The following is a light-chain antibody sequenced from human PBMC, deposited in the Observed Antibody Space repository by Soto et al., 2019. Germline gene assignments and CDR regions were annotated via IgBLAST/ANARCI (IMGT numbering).Light chain of an antibody. CDR2: GAS. CDR3: QQYGSSSWT. V-gene: IGKV3-20*01. CDR1: QSVSSTY. Sequence: EIVLTQSPGTLSLSPGERATLSCRASQSVSSTYLAWYQQQPGQAPRLLIYGASNRATGIPDRFSGSGSGTDFTLTISRLELEDFAVYYCQQYGSSSWTFGQGTKVDIK. J-gene: IGKJ1*01.